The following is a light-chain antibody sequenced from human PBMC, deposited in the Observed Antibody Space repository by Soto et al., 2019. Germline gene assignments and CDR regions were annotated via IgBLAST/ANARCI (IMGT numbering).Light chain of an antibody. CDR2: TTS. CDR1: RSLSSW. Sequence: DVQMTQSPSTLSASVGDRVTITCRASRSLSSWVAWYQQKPGKAPTLLIHTTSTLTNGVPSRFSGSGSGKEFSLTISSLEPDDVATYYCQEYNAYPYTFGQGTKLESK. V-gene: IGKV1-5*03. CDR3: QEYNAYPYT. J-gene: IGKJ2*01.